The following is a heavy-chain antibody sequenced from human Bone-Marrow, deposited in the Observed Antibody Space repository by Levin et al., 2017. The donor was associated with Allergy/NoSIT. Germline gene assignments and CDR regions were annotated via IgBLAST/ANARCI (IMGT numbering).Heavy chain of an antibody. V-gene: IGHV4-59*01. D-gene: IGHD3-10*01. CDR1: GNFLSSKY. J-gene: IGHJ4*02. CDR2: ILYGGGT. CDR3: AKGGTWFEGFYFDN. Sequence: SETLSLTCTVSGNFLSSKYWTWIRQSPGKGLEWIGYILYGGGTNYNPSLKSRATISADTSKNEFSLNVRSMTTADTAIYYCAKGGTWFEGFYFDNWGQGTLITVSS.